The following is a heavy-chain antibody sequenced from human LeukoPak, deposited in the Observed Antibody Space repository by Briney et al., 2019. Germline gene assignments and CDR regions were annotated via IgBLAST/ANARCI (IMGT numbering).Heavy chain of an antibody. V-gene: IGHV3-48*01. J-gene: IGHJ4*02. Sequence: GGSLRLSCAASGFTFSSYSMNWVRQAPGKGLEWVSYISSSSSTIYYADSVKGRFTISRDNAKNSLYLQMNSLRAEDTAVYYCARGGVSSGWYIFDYWGQGTLVTVSS. D-gene: IGHD6-19*01. CDR2: ISSSSSTI. CDR1: GFTFSSYS. CDR3: ARGGVSSGWYIFDY.